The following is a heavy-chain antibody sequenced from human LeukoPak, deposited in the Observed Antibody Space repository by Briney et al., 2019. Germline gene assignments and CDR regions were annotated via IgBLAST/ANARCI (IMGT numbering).Heavy chain of an antibody. D-gene: IGHD4-17*01. CDR3: TTPVYGDYEFYYYGMDV. J-gene: IGHJ6*02. CDR2: IRSKAYGGTT. CDR1: GFTFGDYA. V-gene: IGHV3-49*04. Sequence: GGSLRLSCTASGFTFGDYAMSWVRQAPGKGLEWVGFIRSKAYGGTTEYAASVKGRFTTSRDDSKSIAYLQMNSLKTEDTAVYYCTTPVYGDYEFYYYGMDVWGQGTTVTVSS.